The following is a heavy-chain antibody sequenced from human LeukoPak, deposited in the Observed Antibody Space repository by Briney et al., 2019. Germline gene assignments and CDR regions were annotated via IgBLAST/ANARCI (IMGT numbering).Heavy chain of an antibody. CDR2: INWNGGST. CDR1: GFTFDDYG. CDR3: ARDGQLEGSSGAFDI. V-gene: IGHV3-20*04. D-gene: IGHD1-1*01. J-gene: IGHJ3*02. Sequence: GGSLRLSCAASGFTFDDYGMSWVRQAPGKGLEWVSGINWNGGSTGYADSVKGRFTISRDNAKNSLYLQMNSLRAEDTALYYCARDGQLEGSSGAFDIWGQGTMVTVSS.